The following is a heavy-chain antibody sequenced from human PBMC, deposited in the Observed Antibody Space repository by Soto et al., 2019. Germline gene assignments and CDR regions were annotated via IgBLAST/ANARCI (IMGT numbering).Heavy chain of an antibody. CDR3: ARWGNNKKLDY. CDR2: IWYDGSNK. CDR1: GFTFSSNG. J-gene: IGHJ4*02. Sequence: GGSLRLSCAASGFTFSSNGMHWVRQAPGKGLEWVAVIWYDGSNKYYADSVEGRFTISRDNSKNTLYLQMNSLRAEDTAVYYCARWGNNKKLDYWGQGTLVTVSS. V-gene: IGHV3-33*01. D-gene: IGHD3-16*01.